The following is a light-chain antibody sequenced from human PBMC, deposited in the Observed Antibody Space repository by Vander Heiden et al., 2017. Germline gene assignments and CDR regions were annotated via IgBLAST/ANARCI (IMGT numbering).Light chain of an antibody. Sequence: EIVLTQSPATLSLSPGDRSTLSCRASQIVSSYLAWYQQKPGQAPRLLSYDASNRATGIPARFSGSGSGTDFTLTISSLEPEDLAVYYCQQRTNWPPTFPCEVNVGIT. V-gene: IGKV3-11*01. CDR1: QIVSSY. CDR2: DAS. CDR3: QQRTNWPPTFPCEVNVGIT. J-gene: IGKJ5*01.